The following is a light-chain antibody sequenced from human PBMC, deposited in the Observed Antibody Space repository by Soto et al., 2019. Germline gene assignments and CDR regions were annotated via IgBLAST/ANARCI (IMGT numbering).Light chain of an antibody. CDR1: ALPKQY. CDR2: KDS. Sequence: SYELTQPPSVSVSPGQTARITCSGDALPKQYAYWYQQKPGQAPVLVIYKDSERPSGIPERFSGSSSGTTVTLTISGVQAEDEADYYYQSAHSSGAYHLVFGGGTKVTVL. J-gene: IGLJ2*01. V-gene: IGLV3-25*03. CDR3: QSAHSSGAYHLV.